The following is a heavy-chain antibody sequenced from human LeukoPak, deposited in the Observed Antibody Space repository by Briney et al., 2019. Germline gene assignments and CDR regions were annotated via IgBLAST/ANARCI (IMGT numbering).Heavy chain of an antibody. CDR1: GGSFSGYY. D-gene: IGHD1-26*01. V-gene: IGHV4-34*01. J-gene: IGHJ4*02. CDR3: ASEGILGATSVDY. Sequence: SETLSLTCAVYGGSFSGYYWSWIRQPPGKGLEWIGEINHSGSTNYNPSLKSRVTISVDTSKNQFSLKLSSVTAADTAVYYCASEGILGATSVDYWGQGTLVTVSS. CDR2: INHSGST.